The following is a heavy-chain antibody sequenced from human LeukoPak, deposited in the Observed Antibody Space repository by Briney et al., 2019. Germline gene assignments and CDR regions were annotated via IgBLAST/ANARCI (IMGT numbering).Heavy chain of an antibody. J-gene: IGHJ4*02. D-gene: IGHD1-26*01. CDR3: ARGAPWWELPDLDY. CDR2: INPNSGGT. CDR1: GYTFTGYY. Sequence: ASVKVSCKASGYTFTGYYMHRVRQAPGQGLEWMGWINPNSGGTNYAQKFQGRVTMTRDTSISTAYMELSRLRSDDTAVYYCARGAPWWELPDLDYWGQGTLVTVSS. V-gene: IGHV1-2*02.